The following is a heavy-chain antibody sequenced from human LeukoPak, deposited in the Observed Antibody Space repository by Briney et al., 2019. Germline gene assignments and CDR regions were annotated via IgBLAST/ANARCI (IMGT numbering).Heavy chain of an antibody. CDR1: GFTFTDYW. CDR2: IHKAGTES. D-gene: IGHD1-26*01. J-gene: IGHJ4*02. V-gene: IGHV3-7*01. CDR3: ARVGTWELQRVFDY. Sequence: GGSLRLSCAASGFTFTDYWMTWVRQVPGKGLEWVANIHKAGTESYYVDSVKGRFAISRDNAKNSLYLQLSSLRVNDTAVYYCARVGTWELQRVFDYWGQGTLVTVSS.